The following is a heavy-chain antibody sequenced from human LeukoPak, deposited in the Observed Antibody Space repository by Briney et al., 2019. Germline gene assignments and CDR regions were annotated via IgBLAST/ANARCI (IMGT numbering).Heavy chain of an antibody. CDR3: ARGPAMVRGVKYYFDY. J-gene: IGHJ4*02. V-gene: IGHV3-74*01. Sequence: GGSLRLSCAASGLTFSSHWMHWVRQAPGKGLVWVSRITNDGSSTTYADSVKGRFTISRDNAKNMLYLQVNSLRAEDTAVYYCARGPAMVRGVKYYFDYWGQGTLVTVSS. CDR1: GLTFSSHW. CDR2: ITNDGSST. D-gene: IGHD3-10*01.